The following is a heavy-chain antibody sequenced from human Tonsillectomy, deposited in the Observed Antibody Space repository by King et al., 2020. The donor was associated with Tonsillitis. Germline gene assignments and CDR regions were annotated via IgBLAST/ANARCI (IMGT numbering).Heavy chain of an antibody. J-gene: IGHJ4*02. CDR2: ISSGTGYI. CDR1: GFSFSRYS. V-gene: IGHV3-21*01. Sequence: VQLVQSGGGLVKPGGSLRLSCAASGFSFSRYSMTWVRQAPGKGLEWVSSISSGTGYIYYADSVKGRFIISRDNAKNSLYLQMNSLRAEDTAVYYCARDWGDGRQVPFDYWGQGTLVTVSS. CDR3: ARDWGDGRQVPFDY. D-gene: IGHD5-24*01.